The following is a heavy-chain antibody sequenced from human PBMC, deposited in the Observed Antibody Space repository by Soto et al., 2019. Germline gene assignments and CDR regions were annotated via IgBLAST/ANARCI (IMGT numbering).Heavy chain of an antibody. D-gene: IGHD3-22*01. CDR3: TKGHHDDTSCYYYPDYCCGMAI. V-gene: IGHV1-46*01. Sequence: QVQLVQSGAEVKKPGASVTVSCKASGYTFTSYYMHWVRQAPGQGLEWMGIINPSDGRTSSAQKFQGRVTMNRDTAMSTDYMELSSLSSEDTDVYYCTKGHHDDTSCYYYPDYCCGMAIWGQGTTVTVSS. CDR1: GYTFTSYY. J-gene: IGHJ6*02. CDR2: INPSDGRT.